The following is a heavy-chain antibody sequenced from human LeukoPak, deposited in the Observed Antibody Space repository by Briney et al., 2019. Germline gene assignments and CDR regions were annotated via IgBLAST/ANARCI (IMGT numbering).Heavy chain of an antibody. CDR3: ARYRGGYSSGWYYFDY. CDR2: ISSSGSTT. V-gene: IGHV3-48*03. CDR1: GFTFSSYE. D-gene: IGHD6-19*01. Sequence: GGSLRLSCAASGFTFSSYEMNWVRQAPGKGLEWVSYISSSGSTTYYADSVKGRFTISRDNAKNSLYLQMNSLRAEDTAVYYCARYRGGYSSGWYYFDYWGQGTLVTVSS. J-gene: IGHJ4*02.